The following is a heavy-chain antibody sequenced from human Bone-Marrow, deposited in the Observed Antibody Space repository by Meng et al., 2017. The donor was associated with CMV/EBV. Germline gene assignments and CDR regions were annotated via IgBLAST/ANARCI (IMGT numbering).Heavy chain of an antibody. CDR1: GGSISSSSYY. CDR3: ASLTPWAGGVTG. D-gene: IGHD3-16*01. J-gene: IGHJ4*02. V-gene: IGHV4-39*01. CDR2: IYYSGST. Sequence: SETLSLTCTVSGGSISSSSYYWGWIRQPPGKGLEWIGSIYYSGSTYYNPSLKSRVTISVDTSKNQFSLKLSSVTAADTAVYYCASLTPWAGGVTGWGQGTLVTGSS.